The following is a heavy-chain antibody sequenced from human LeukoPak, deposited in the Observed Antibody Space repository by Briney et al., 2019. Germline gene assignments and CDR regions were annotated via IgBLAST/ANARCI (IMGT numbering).Heavy chain of an antibody. CDR1: GFTFDDYA. CDR2: ISWNSGSI. D-gene: IGHD6-19*01. Sequence: GGSLRLSCAASGFTFDDYAMHWVRQAPGKGLEWVSGISWNSGSIGYADSVKGRFTISRDNAKNSLYPQMNSLRAEDTALYYCAKDFGGSGWYAFDYWGQGTLVTVSS. J-gene: IGHJ4*02. V-gene: IGHV3-9*01. CDR3: AKDFGGSGWYAFDY.